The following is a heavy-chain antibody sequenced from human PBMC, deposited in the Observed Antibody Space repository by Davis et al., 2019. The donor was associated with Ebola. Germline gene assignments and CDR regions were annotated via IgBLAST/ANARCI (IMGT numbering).Heavy chain of an antibody. V-gene: IGHV3-30-3*01. CDR2: ISYDGSNK. CDR3: AKGRDCTNGICYSDY. CDR1: GFTFSSYA. D-gene: IGHD2-8*01. Sequence: GESLKISCAASGFTFSSYAMHWVRQAPGKGLEWVAVISYDGSNKYYVDSVKGRFTISRDNSRDTLYLQMNSLRAEDTAVYYCAKGRDCTNGICYSDYWGQGTLVTVSS. J-gene: IGHJ4*02.